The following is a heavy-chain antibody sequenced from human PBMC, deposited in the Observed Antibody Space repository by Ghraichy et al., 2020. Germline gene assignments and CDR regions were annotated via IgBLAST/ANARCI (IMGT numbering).Heavy chain of an antibody. J-gene: IGHJ4*02. V-gene: IGHV3-7*03. Sequence: GGSLRLSCAASGFTFSSYWMSWVRQAPGKGLEWVANIKQDGSEKFYVDSVKGRFTISRDNAKNSLFLQMNSLRAEDTAVYYCARETVRSSSWYPLPPNLDYWGQGTLVTVSS. D-gene: IGHD6-13*01. CDR3: ARETVRSSSWYPLPPNLDY. CDR1: GFTFSSYW. CDR2: IKQDGSEK.